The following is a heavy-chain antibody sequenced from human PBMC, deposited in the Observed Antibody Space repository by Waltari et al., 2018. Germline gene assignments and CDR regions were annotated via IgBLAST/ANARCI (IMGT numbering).Heavy chain of an antibody. D-gene: IGHD2-8*01. CDR2: IIPILGIE. Sequence: QVQLVQSGAAVKKPGSSVKVSCKVSGDTFSSHTISWVRQAHGQGLEWMGRIIPILGIEDYAQKFQGRVTITADKSTNTAYMELSSLRSEDTAVYYCAAATKSYGLDVWGLGTTVTVSS. V-gene: IGHV1-69*02. CDR1: GDTFSSHT. CDR3: AAATKSYGLDV. J-gene: IGHJ6*02.